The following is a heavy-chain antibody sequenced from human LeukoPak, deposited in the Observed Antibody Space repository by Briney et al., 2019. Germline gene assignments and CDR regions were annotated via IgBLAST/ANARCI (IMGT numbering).Heavy chain of an antibody. CDR3: AGDSSGWSDDGFDI. V-gene: IGHV1-2*02. J-gene: IGHJ3*02. D-gene: IGHD6-19*01. CDR1: GYTFTAYY. Sequence: ASVRVSCKASGYTFTAYYMHWVRQAPGQGLEWMGWINPNSGGTNYAQKFQGRVTMTRDTSISTAYMELSSLRSDDTAVYYCAGDSSGWSDDGFDIRGQGTMVTVSS. CDR2: INPNSGGT.